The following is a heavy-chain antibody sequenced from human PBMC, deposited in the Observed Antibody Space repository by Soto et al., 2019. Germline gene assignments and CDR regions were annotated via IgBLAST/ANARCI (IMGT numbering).Heavy chain of an antibody. V-gene: IGHV4-59*06. CDR1: GGSISSYY. CDR3: ARTAYDILTGYNFDY. CDR2: IYYSGST. Sequence: SETLSLTCTVSGGSISSYYWSWIRQPPGKGLEWIGYIYYSGSTYYNPSLKSRVTISVDTSKNQFSLKLSSVTAAETAVYYCARTAYDILTGYNFDYWGQGTLVTVSS. J-gene: IGHJ4*02. D-gene: IGHD3-9*01.